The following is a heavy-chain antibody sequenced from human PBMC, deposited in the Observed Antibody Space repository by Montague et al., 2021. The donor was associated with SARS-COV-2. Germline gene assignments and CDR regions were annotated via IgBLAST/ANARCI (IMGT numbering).Heavy chain of an antibody. CDR2: IYYSGST. CDR3: ASQTLGITIFGVVNGRWFDP. J-gene: IGHJ5*02. Sequence: SETLSLTCTVSGGSISSSCYYWGWIRQPPGKGLEWIGSIYYSGSTYYNPSLKSRVTISVDTSKNQFSLKLSSVTAADTAVYYCASQTLGITIFGVVNGRWFDPWGQGTLVTVSS. CDR1: GGSISSSCYY. V-gene: IGHV4-39*01. D-gene: IGHD3-3*01.